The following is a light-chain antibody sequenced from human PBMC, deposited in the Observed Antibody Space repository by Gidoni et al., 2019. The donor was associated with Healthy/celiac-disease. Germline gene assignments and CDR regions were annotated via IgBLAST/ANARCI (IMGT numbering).Light chain of an antibody. CDR2: WAS. Sequence: DIVMTQSPDSLAVSLGERATNKNYLAWYQQKPGQPPKLLIYWASTRESGVPDRFSGSGSGTDFTLTISSLQAEDVAVYYCQQYFSTPPRLTFGGGTKVEIK. J-gene: IGKJ4*01. CDR1: KNY. V-gene: IGKV4-1*01. CDR3: QQYFSTPPRLT.